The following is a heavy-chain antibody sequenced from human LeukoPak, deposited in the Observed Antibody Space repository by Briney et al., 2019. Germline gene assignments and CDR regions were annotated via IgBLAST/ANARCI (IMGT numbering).Heavy chain of an antibody. V-gene: IGHV4-34*01. CDR1: GGSFSGYY. CDR2: INHSGST. J-gene: IGHJ3*02. D-gene: IGHD3-9*01. CDR3: ARAHSNRLRYFRI. Sequence: SETLSLTCAVYGGSFSGYYWSWIRQPPGKGLEWIGEINHSGSTNYNPSLKSRVTISVDTSKNQFSLKLSSVTAADTAVYYCARAHSNRLRYFRIWGQGTMVAVSS.